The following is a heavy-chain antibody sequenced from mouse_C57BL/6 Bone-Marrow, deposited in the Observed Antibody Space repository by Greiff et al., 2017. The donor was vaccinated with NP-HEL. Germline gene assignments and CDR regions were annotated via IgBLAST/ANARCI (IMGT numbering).Heavy chain of an antibody. CDR2: INYDGSST. CDR1: GFTFSDYY. Sequence: DVQLVESEGGLVQPGSSMKLSCTASGFTFSDYYMAWVRQVPEKGLEWVANINYDGSSTYYLDSLKSRFIISRDNAKNILYLQMSSLKSEDTATYYCARDSYGSYAMDYWGQGTSVTVSS. V-gene: IGHV5-16*01. D-gene: IGHD2-2*01. CDR3: ARDSYGSYAMDY. J-gene: IGHJ4*01.